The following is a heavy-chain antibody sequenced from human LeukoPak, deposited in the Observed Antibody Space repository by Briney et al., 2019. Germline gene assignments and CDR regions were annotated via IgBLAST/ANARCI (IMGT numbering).Heavy chain of an antibody. D-gene: IGHD4-23*01. CDR1: GFTFSSYW. V-gene: IGHV3-7*03. CDR2: IKQDGSEK. CDR3: AKDLDYGGNSLSLDY. Sequence: GGSLRLSCAASGFTFSSYWMSWVRQAPGKGLEWVANIKQDGSEKYYVDSVKGRFTISRDNAKNSLYLQMNSLRAEDTALYYCAKDLDYGGNSLSLDYWGQGTLVTVSS. J-gene: IGHJ4*02.